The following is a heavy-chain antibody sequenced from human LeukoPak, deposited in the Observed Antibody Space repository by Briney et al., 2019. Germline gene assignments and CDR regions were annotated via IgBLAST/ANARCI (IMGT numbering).Heavy chain of an antibody. CDR1: GYTFTSYD. V-gene: IGHV1-8*03. CDR2: MNPNSGNT. D-gene: IGHD1-1*01. Sequence: ASVKVSCKASGYTFTSYDINWVRQATGQGLEWMGWMNPNSGNTGYAQKFQGRVTITRNTSISTAYMELSSLRSEDTAVYYCARGEGKYHDIRGGFDPWGQGTSVTVSS. CDR3: ARGEGKYHDIRGGFDP. J-gene: IGHJ5*02.